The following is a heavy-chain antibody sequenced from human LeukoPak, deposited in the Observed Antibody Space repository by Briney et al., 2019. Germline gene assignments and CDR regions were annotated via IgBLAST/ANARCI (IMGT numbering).Heavy chain of an antibody. CDR3: AGPTSNARHGDFDY. CDR1: GGSISPYY. J-gene: IGHJ4*02. V-gene: IGHV4-59*12. Sequence: SETLSLTCAVSGGSISPYYWSWIRQPPGKGLEWIGCIHYSGSTDYNPSLQSRVIISVDTSKNQLSLRLSSVAAADTAVYYCAGPTSNARHGDFDYWGQGILVTVSS. D-gene: IGHD2-2*01. CDR2: IHYSGST.